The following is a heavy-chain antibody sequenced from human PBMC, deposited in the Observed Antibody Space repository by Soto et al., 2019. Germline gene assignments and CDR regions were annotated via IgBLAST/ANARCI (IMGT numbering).Heavy chain of an antibody. Sequence: ASVKVSCKASGGTFSSYAISWVRQAPGQGLEWMGGIIPIFGTANYAQKFQGRVTITADESTSTAYMELSSLRSEDTAVYYCARVLEYCSSTSCYKYNWFDPWGQGTLVTVSS. J-gene: IGHJ5*02. D-gene: IGHD2-2*02. CDR3: ARVLEYCSSTSCYKYNWFDP. V-gene: IGHV1-69*13. CDR1: GGTFSSYA. CDR2: IIPIFGTA.